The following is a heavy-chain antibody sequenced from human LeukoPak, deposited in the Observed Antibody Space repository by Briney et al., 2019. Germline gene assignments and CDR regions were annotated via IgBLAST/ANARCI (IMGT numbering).Heavy chain of an antibody. CDR2: ISGSGGST. D-gene: IGHD3-10*01. CDR3: AKGDRFGETRLFDY. Sequence: QSGGSLRLSCAASGFTFSSYAMSWVRQAPGKGLEWVSAISGSGGSTYYADSVKGRFTISRDNSKNTLYLQMNSLRAEDTAVYYCAKGDRFGETRLFDYWGQGTLVTVSS. CDR1: GFTFSSYA. J-gene: IGHJ4*02. V-gene: IGHV3-23*01.